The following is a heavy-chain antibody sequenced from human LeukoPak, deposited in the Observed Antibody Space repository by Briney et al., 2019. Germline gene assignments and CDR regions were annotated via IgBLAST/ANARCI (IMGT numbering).Heavy chain of an antibody. J-gene: IGHJ4*02. D-gene: IGHD4-23*01. V-gene: IGHV3-21*01. CDR2: ISSSSSYI. CDR3: ANLLRWEPY. CDR1: GFTFSSYS. Sequence: GGSLRLFCAASGFTFSSYSMNWVRQAPGKGLEWVSSISSSSSYIYYADSVKGRFTISRDNSKNTLYLQMNSLRVDDTAVYYCANLLRWEPYWGQGTLVTVSS.